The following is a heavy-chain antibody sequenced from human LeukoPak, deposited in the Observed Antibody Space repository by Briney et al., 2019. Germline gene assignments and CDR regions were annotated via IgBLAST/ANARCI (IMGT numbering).Heavy chain of an antibody. CDR3: ASGSSTDF. CDR1: AYTFNNYY. D-gene: IGHD6-6*01. CDR2: ILPSSGAT. J-gene: IGHJ4*02. V-gene: IGHV1-2*02. Sequence: GASVKVSCRTSAYTFNNYYMHWVRQVPGQGLEWLGWILPSSGATNYARKFQGRVTMSRDTSINTAYMELSSLTSDDTAVYYCASGSSTDFWGQGTLVTVSS.